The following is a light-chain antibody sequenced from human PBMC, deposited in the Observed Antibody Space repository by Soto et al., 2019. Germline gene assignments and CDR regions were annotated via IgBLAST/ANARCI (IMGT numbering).Light chain of an antibody. CDR2: DAS. J-gene: IGKJ4*01. CDR3: QQRSNSPLT. CDR1: QSVSSY. V-gene: IGKV3-11*01. Sequence: EIVLTQSPATLSLSPGERATLSCRASQSVSSYLAWYKQKPRQAPRLLIYDASNRATGIPARFSGSGSGTDFTLTISSLEPEDFAIYYCQQRSNSPLTFGGGTKVEIK.